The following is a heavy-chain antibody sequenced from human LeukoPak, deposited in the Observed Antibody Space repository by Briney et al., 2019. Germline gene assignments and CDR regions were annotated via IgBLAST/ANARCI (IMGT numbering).Heavy chain of an antibody. CDR2: ISSSVSTI. V-gene: IGHV3-48*03. CDR3: ARDLSSDLSSGCLDQ. J-gene: IGHJ5*02. CDR1: GFTFSSYE. Sequence: QPGGSLRLSCAASGFTFSSYEMNWVRQAPGKGLEWVSFISSSVSTIYYADSVKGRFTISRDNAKNSLYLQMSSLRAEDTAVYYCARDLSSDLSSGCLDQWGQGTLVTVSS. D-gene: IGHD6-19*01.